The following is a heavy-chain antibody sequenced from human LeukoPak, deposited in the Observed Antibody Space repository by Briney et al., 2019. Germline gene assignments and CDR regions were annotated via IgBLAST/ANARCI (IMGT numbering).Heavy chain of an antibody. CDR1: GFTFSRYS. J-gene: IGHJ4*02. D-gene: IGHD2-15*01. V-gene: IGHV3-21*01. CDR3: ARDYPNDCSGRTCPSPFDY. CDR2: ITLSNSI. Sequence: PGESLRLSCAASGFTFSRYSMAWVRQAPGKGLEWASSITLSNSISYADSVRGRFTISRANAWNSLYLQMNSLRVEDTAIYYCARDYPNDCSGRTCPSPFDYWGQGIQVTVSP.